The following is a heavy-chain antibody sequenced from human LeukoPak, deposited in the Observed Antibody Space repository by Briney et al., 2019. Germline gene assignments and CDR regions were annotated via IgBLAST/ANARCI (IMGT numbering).Heavy chain of an antibody. Sequence: SETLSLTCTVSGGSISSYYWSWIRQPPGKGLEWIGYIYYSGSTNYNPSLKSRVTISVDTSKNQFSLKLSSVTAADTAVYYCAREYCSSTSCYRGGLRYYYYYMDVWGKGTTVTVSS. D-gene: IGHD2-2*02. CDR2: IYYSGST. CDR1: GGSISSYY. V-gene: IGHV4-59*12. CDR3: AREYCSSTSCYRGGLRYYYYYMDV. J-gene: IGHJ6*03.